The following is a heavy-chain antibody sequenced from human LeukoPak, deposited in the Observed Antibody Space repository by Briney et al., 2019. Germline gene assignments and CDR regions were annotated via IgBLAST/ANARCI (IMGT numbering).Heavy chain of an antibody. CDR1: GGSFSGYY. J-gene: IGHJ3*02. V-gene: IGHV4-34*01. D-gene: IGHD4-11*01. Sequence: KPSETLSLTCAVYGGSFSGYYWSWIRQPPGKELEWIGEINHSGSTNYNPSLKSRVTISVDTSKNQFSLKLSSVTAADTAVYYCARGSNESDAFDIWGQGTMVTVSS. CDR3: ARGSNESDAFDI. CDR2: INHSGST.